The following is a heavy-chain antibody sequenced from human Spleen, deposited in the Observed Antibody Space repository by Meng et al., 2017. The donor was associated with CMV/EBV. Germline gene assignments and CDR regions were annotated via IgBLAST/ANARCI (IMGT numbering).Heavy chain of an antibody. CDR1: GFNFGSHD. D-gene: IGHD7-27*01. CDR3: ARGDTIWGYYYGMDV. J-gene: IGHJ6*02. V-gene: IGHV3-21*01. Sequence: GESLKISCAASGFNFGSHDLCWVRQAPGKGLEWVSSISSSSSYIYYADSVKGRFTISRDNAKNSLYLQMNSLRAEDTAVYYCARGDTIWGYYYGMDVWGQGTTVTVSS. CDR2: ISSSSSYI.